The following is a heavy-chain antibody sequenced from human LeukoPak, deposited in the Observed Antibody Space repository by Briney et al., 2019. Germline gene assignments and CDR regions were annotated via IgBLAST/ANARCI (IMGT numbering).Heavy chain of an antibody. D-gene: IGHD2-21*02. CDR2: IYHSGST. Sequence: SETLSLTCAVSGGSISSSNWWSWVRQPPGKGLEWIEEIYHSGSTNYNPSLKSRVTISVDKSKNQFSLKLSSVTAADTAVYYCARILDLVTTKTIDYWGQGSLLIVSS. CDR3: ARILDLVTTKTIDY. J-gene: IGHJ4*02. CDR1: GGSISSSNW. V-gene: IGHV4-4*02.